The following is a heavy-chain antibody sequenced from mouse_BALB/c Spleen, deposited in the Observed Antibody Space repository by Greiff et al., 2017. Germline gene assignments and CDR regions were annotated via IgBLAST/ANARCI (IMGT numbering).Heavy chain of an antibody. CDR1: GYTFTDYN. V-gene: IGHV1S29*02. CDR2: IYPYNGGT. CDR3: ATQLGRRAMDY. Sequence: VQLKQSGPELVKPGASVKISCKASGYTFTDYNMHWVKQSHGKSLEWIGYIYPYNGGTGYNQKFKSKATLTVDNSSSTAYMELRSLTSEDSAVYYCATQLGRRAMDYWGQGTSVTVSS. D-gene: IGHD4-1*02. J-gene: IGHJ4*01.